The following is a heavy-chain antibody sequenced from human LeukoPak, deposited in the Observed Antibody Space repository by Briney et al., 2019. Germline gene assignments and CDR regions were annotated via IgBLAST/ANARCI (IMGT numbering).Heavy chain of an antibody. CDR1: GFTFYNYG. D-gene: IGHD1-26*01. CDR3: AKDKQVGTFDY. J-gene: IGHJ4*02. V-gene: IGHV3-30*18. Sequence: PGGSLRLSCAASGFTFYNYGMHWVRQAPGKGLEWVAVISHDGSNIHYGDSVKGRFTISKDNSKDTVYLQMNSLRVEDTAVYYCAKDKQVGTFDYWGQGTLVTVSS. CDR2: ISHDGSNI.